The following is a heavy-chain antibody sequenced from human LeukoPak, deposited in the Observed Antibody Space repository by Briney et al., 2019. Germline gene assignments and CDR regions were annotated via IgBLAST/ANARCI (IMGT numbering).Heavy chain of an antibody. D-gene: IGHD4-17*01. CDR1: GFTFSSYE. V-gene: IGHV3-48*03. Sequence: GGSLRLSCAASGFTFSSYEKNWVRQAPGKGLEWVSYISSSGSAIYYADSVKGRFTISRDNAKNSLYLQMNSLRAEDTAVYYCARDGDYGLLDYWGQGTLVTVSS. CDR2: ISSSGSAI. CDR3: ARDGDYGLLDY. J-gene: IGHJ4*02.